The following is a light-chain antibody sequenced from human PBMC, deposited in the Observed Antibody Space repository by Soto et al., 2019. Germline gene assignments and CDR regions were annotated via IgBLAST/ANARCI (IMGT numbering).Light chain of an antibody. CDR2: DVT. CDR3: CSYTTSTSYV. V-gene: IGLV2-14*03. Sequence: QSALTQPASVSGSPGQSITISCTGTNSDVGGYNFVSWYQHHPCKAPKLIISDVTSRLSGISNRFSGSKSGTTASLTISGLQAEDEADYYCCSYTTSTSYVFGTGTKLTVL. J-gene: IGLJ1*01. CDR1: NSDVGGYNF.